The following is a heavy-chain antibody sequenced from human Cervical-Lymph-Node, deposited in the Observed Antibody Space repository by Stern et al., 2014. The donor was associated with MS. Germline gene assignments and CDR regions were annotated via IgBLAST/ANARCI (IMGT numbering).Heavy chain of an antibody. D-gene: IGHD4-17*01. V-gene: IGHV3-21*01. CDR2: ISNNSTHT. Sequence: VQLVESGGGLVKPGESLRLSCDASGFTFSHYSINWVRQAPGKGLEWIYSISNNSTHTYYAASVEGRFTISRDSAKDSVSLHMVSLRAEDTAVYYCARARVGDYARSPHLDSWGQGTLVTVSS. CDR1: GFTFSHYS. CDR3: ARARVGDYARSPHLDS. J-gene: IGHJ4*02.